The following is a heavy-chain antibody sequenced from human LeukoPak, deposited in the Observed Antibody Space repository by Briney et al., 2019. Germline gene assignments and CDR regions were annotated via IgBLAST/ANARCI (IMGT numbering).Heavy chain of an antibody. D-gene: IGHD3-22*01. J-gene: IGHJ6*02. Sequence: GGSLRLSCAASGFTFDDYAMHWVRQAPRKGLEWVSLISGDGGSTYYADSVKGRFTISRDNSKNSLYLQMNSLRTEDTALYYCAKGMASGGYYYGVSYYYGMDVWGQGTTVTVSS. CDR2: ISGDGGST. V-gene: IGHV3-43*02. CDR3: AKGMASGGYYYGVSYYYGMDV. CDR1: GFTFDDYA.